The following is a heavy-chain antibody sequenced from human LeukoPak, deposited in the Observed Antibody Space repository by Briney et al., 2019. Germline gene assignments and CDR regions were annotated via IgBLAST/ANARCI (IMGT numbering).Heavy chain of an antibody. CDR1: GFTFSSYG. V-gene: IGHV3-30*02. Sequence: GGSLRLSCAASGFTFSSYGMHWVRQAPGKGLEWVAFIRYDGSNKYYADSVKGRFTISRDNSKNTLYLQMNSLRAEDTAVYYCANIGYSYGRIFGYWGQGTLVTVSS. CDR3: ANIGYSYGRIFGY. J-gene: IGHJ4*02. D-gene: IGHD5-18*01. CDR2: IRYDGSNK.